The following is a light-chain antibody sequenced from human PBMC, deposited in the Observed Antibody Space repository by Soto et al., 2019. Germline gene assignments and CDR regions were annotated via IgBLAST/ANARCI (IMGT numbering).Light chain of an antibody. V-gene: IGLV2-23*01. CDR2: EAS. CDR3: CSNAGGSTYV. J-gene: IGLJ1*01. Sequence: QSVLTQPASVSGSPGQSITISCTGTSSDVGSHKLVSWYQQYPGKAPKLIIFEASKRPSGVSNRFSGSKSGSTASLTISGLQAEDDADYYCCSNAGGSTYVFGTGTKVTVL. CDR1: SSDVGSHKL.